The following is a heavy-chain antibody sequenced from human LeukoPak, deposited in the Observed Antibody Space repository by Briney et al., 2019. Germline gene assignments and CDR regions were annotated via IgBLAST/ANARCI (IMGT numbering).Heavy chain of an antibody. J-gene: IGHJ4*02. Sequence: GGSLRLSCAASGFTFNSFGMHWVRQAPGKGLEWVAVISYDGSNKYFADSVEGRFTISRDNSKNTLYLQMNSLRAEDTAVYYCAKDPPKVVPAAIRYFDYWGQGTLVTVSS. CDR1: GFTFNSFG. CDR3: AKDPPKVVPAAIRYFDY. CDR2: ISYDGSNK. D-gene: IGHD2-2*02. V-gene: IGHV3-30*18.